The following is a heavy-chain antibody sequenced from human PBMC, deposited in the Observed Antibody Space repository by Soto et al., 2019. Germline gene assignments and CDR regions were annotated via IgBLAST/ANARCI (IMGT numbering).Heavy chain of an antibody. Sequence: GASVKVSCKASGYTFTSYYMNWVRQAPGQGLEWMGIINPSGGSTSYAQKFQGRVTMTRDTSTSIVYMELSSLRSDDTAVYYCASATVDTAMVLFFHWGQGTLVTVSS. D-gene: IGHD5-18*01. CDR2: INPSGGST. V-gene: IGHV1-46*01. CDR1: GYTFTSYY. J-gene: IGHJ4*02. CDR3: ASATVDTAMVLFFH.